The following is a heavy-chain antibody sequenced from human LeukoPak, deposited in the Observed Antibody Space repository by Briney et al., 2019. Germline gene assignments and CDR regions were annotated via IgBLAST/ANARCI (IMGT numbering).Heavy chain of an antibody. CDR3: ASHRRSHGSEY. CDR2: MYYTGTT. CDR1: GGSIRSLGYS. Sequence: PSETLSLTCSVSGGSIRSLGYSWGWIRQPPGKGLEWIASMYYTGTTYYNPSLKSRVTMSVDTSKNQFSLNLTSVTAADPAVFYCASHRRSHGSEYWGQGTLVTVSS. J-gene: IGHJ4*02. V-gene: IGHV4-39*07. D-gene: IGHD3-10*01.